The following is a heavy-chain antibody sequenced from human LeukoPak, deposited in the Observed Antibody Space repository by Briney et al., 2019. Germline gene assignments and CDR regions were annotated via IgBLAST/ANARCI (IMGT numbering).Heavy chain of an antibody. CDR1: GGSISSGSYY. CDR2: IYTSGSP. CDR3: ARRYCSGGSCYSDRGAFDI. D-gene: IGHD2-15*01. Sequence: SQTLSLTCTGSGGSISSGSYYWSWIRQPAGKGLEWIGHIYTSGSPNYNPSLKSRVTISVDKSKNQFSLKLRSVTAADTAVYYCARRYCSGGSCYSDRGAFDIWGQGTMVTVSS. J-gene: IGHJ3*02. V-gene: IGHV4-61*09.